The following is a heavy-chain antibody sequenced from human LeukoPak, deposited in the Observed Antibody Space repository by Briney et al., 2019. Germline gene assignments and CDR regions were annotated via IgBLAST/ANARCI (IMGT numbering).Heavy chain of an antibody. V-gene: IGHV1-3*01. Sequence: ASVKVSCKTSGYTFTTCAVHWVRQAPGQRLEWLGWIHADSGNTKYSQKLQGRVAIARDTSASTIYMELTSLRIEDTAVYFCTIGLAGDWDAFDIWGLGTMVTVSS. D-gene: IGHD6-19*01. CDR1: GYTFTTCA. J-gene: IGHJ3*02. CDR3: TIGLAGDWDAFDI. CDR2: IHADSGNT.